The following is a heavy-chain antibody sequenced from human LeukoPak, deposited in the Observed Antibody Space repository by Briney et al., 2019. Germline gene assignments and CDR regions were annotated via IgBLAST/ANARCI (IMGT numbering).Heavy chain of an antibody. Sequence: GGSLRLSCAASGFTFSTYWMTWFRQAPGKGLEWVANINQDGRGRYYEGSVKGRFTISRDNAKNSLYLQMNSLRVADTAVYYCARDIDYWGQGTLVTVSS. CDR1: GFTFSTYW. CDR2: INQDGRGR. J-gene: IGHJ4*02. CDR3: ARDIDY. V-gene: IGHV3-7*01.